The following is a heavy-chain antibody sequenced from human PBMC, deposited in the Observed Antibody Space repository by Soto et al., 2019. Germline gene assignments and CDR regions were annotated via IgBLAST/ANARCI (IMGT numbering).Heavy chain of an antibody. Sequence: PGGSLRLSCGASGFTFSGSAMHWVRQASGKGLEWVGRIRGKANSYATAYAASVKGRFTISRDDSKNTAYLQMNSLKTEDTAVYYCTRWTYVAAAAPAYGMDVWGQGTTVTVSS. CDR2: IRGKANSYAT. V-gene: IGHV3-73*01. D-gene: IGHD6-13*01. CDR1: GFTFSGSA. J-gene: IGHJ6*02. CDR3: TRWTYVAAAAPAYGMDV.